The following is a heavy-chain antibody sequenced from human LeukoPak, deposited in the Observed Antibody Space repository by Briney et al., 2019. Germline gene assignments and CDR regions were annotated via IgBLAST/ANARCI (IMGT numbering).Heavy chain of an antibody. CDR3: ARETGDDAFDI. CDR1: GFTFSSYG. J-gene: IGHJ3*02. D-gene: IGHD7-27*01. Sequence: PARSLRLSCAAAGFTFSSYGMRWVRQAPGKGLEWVAVISYDGSNKYYADSVKGRFTISRDNSKNTLYLQMNSLRAEDTAVYYCARETGDDAFDIWGQGTMVTVSS. CDR2: ISYDGSNK. V-gene: IGHV3-30*03.